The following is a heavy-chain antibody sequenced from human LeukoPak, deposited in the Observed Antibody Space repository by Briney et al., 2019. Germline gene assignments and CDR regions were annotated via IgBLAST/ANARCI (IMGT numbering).Heavy chain of an antibody. V-gene: IGHV3-74*01. CDR1: GFTFSSHW. CDR2: INSDGSST. J-gene: IGHJ5*02. CDR3: ARRFRGYIASISWFDP. D-gene: IGHD3-10*01. Sequence: PGGSLRLSCAASGFTFSSHWMHWVRQAPGKGLVWVSRINSDGSSTSYADSVKGRFTISRDNAKNTLYLQMNSLRAEDTAVYYCARRFRGYIASISWFDPWGQGTLVTVSS.